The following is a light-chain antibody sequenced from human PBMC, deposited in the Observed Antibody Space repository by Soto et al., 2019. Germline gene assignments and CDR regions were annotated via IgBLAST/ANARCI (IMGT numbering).Light chain of an antibody. V-gene: IGKV1-39*01. CDR3: QQSYNTPRT. CDR1: QSIGNY. J-gene: IGKJ2*01. CDR2: AAS. Sequence: DIQMTQSPSSLSASVGDRVTITCRASQSIGNYLNWLQHKPGKAPKVLIYAASRVQSGVPSRFSGSGSGTDFTLTISGLQLEDFGTYYCQQSYNTPRTFGQGTKLEIK.